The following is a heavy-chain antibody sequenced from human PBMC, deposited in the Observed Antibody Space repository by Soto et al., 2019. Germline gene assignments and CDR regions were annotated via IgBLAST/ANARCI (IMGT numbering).Heavy chain of an antibody. D-gene: IGHD2-2*01. CDR2: ISLYSDGT. CDR3: ARVVPGAEAWFGP. J-gene: IGHJ5*02. V-gene: IGHV1-18*01. Sequence: EASVKVSCKTSGYTFSNYGITWVRQAPGQPLEWLGWISLYSDGTNYAQKFQGRVSMTTDTSTTTAYMELRILRSDDTAVYYCARVVPGAEAWFGPWGQGTLVTVSS. CDR1: GYTFSNYG.